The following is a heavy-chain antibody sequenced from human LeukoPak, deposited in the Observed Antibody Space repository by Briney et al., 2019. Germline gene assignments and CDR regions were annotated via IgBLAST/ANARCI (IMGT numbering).Heavy chain of an antibody. CDR3: AKDRDYVWGSYRYTGFDY. V-gene: IGHV3-30*18. CDR1: GFTFSSYG. J-gene: IGHJ4*02. Sequence: GGSLRLSCAASGFTFSSYGMHWVRQAPGKGLEWVAVISYDGSNKYYADSVKGRFTISRDNSKNTLYLEMNSLRAEDTAVYYCAKDRDYVWGSYRYTGFDYWGQGTLVTVSS. D-gene: IGHD3-16*02. CDR2: ISYDGSNK.